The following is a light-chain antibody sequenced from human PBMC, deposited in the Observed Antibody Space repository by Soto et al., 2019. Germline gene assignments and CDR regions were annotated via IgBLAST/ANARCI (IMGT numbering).Light chain of an antibody. J-gene: IGKJ5*01. Sequence: DIQVSKSLSTLSASEDDRVTIACRASQTISTWLAWYQQKPGKAPKLLIYDASSLQSGVPSRFSGSGSGTDFTLTISSLQPEDFATYYCQQSYSTLAITCGQGTRRE. CDR2: DAS. V-gene: IGKV1-39*01. CDR1: QTISTW. CDR3: QQSYSTLAIT.